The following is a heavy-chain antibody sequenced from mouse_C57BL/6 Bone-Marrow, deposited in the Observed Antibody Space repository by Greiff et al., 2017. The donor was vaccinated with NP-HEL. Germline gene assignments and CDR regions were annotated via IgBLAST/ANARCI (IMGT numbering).Heavy chain of an antibody. CDR2: IHPNSGST. CDR1: GYTFTSYW. J-gene: IGHJ4*01. Sequence: QVQLQQPGAELVKPGASVKLSCKASGYTFTSYWMHWVKQRPGQGLEWIGMIHPNSGSTNYNEKFKSKATLTVDKSSSTAYMQLSSLTSEDSAVYYCASQIYYGNSYYAMDDWGQGTSVTVSS. CDR3: ASQIYYGNSYYAMDD. V-gene: IGHV1-64*01. D-gene: IGHD2-1*01.